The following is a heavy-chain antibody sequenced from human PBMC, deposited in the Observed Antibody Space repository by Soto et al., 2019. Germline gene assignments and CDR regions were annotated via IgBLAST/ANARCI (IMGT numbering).Heavy chain of an antibody. CDR2: IIPILGIA. Sequence: ASVKVSCKASGGTFSSYTISWVRQAPGQGLEWMGRIIPILGIANYAQKFQGRVTITADKSTSTAYMELSSLRSEDTAVYYCARPSQKSIAAAGIAMGDYYYMDVWGKGTTVTVSS. CDR3: ARPSQKSIAAAGIAMGDYYYMDV. V-gene: IGHV1-69*02. D-gene: IGHD6-13*01. CDR1: GGTFSSYT. J-gene: IGHJ6*03.